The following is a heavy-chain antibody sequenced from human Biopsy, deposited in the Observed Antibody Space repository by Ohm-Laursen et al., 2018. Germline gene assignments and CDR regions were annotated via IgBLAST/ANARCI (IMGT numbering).Heavy chain of an antibody. CDR3: ARGGTLVVVPTAVLHSFDI. D-gene: IGHD2-2*01. V-gene: IGHV1-18*01. CDR2: ISTYNGNT. CDR1: GYTFSSYG. Sequence: ASVKVSCNASGYTFSSYGINWVRQAPGQGLEWLGWISTYNGNTNYAQNLQGRVTMTTDTSTSTAYMELRSLRSDDTAVYYCARGGTLVVVPTAVLHSFDIWGQGKMVTASS. J-gene: IGHJ3*02.